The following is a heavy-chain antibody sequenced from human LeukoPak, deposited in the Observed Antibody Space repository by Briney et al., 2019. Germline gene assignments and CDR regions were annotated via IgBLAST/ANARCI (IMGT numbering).Heavy chain of an antibody. J-gene: IGHJ4*02. CDR3: ALSGYDKNFDY. D-gene: IGHD5-12*01. CDR2: IHPSTGNP. CDR1: GYSFTNYA. V-gene: IGHV7-4-1*02. Sequence: ASVKASCKASGYSFTNYAMNWVRQAPGQGLEWMGWIHPSTGNPTYAQGFTGRFVFSLDTSVSTTYLQISSLKAEDTAVYYCALSGYDKNFDYWGQGTLVTVSS.